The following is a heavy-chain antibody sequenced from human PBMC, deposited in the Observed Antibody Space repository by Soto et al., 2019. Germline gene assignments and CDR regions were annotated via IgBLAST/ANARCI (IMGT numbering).Heavy chain of an antibody. J-gene: IGHJ4*02. CDR2: ISESGRNK. CDR1: GFTFSTYG. CDR3: ARDWSHSWAFDY. D-gene: IGHD6-13*01. Sequence: PGGSLRLSCAASGFTFSTYGMHWVREAPGKGPEWVAVISESGRNKYYADSVKGRFTISRDDSKRVLYLQMSNLTVEDTALYYCARDWSHSWAFDYWGKGT. V-gene: IGHV3-30*03.